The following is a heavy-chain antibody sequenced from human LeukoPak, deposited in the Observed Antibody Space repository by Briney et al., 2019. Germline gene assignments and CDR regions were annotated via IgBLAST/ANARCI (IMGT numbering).Heavy chain of an antibody. D-gene: IGHD2-2*02. CDR2: IYTSGST. CDR1: GGSISSYY. J-gene: IGHJ5*02. V-gene: IGHV4-4*09. CDR3: ARVVVVPAAILGWFDP. Sequence: SETLSLTRTVSGGSISSYYWSWIRQPPGKGLEWIGYIYTSGSTNYNPSPKSRVTISVDTSKNQFSLKLSSVTAADTAVYYCARVVVVPAAILGWFDPWGQGTLVTVSS.